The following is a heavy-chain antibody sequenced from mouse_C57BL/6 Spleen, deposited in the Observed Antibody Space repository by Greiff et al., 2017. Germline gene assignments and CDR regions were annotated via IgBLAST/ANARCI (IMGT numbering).Heavy chain of an antibody. CDR1: GYTFTNYW. V-gene: IGHV1-63*01. Sequence: QVQLKESGAELVRPGTSVKMSCKASGYTFTNYWIGWAKQRPGHGLEWIGDIYPGGGYTNYNEKFKGKATLTADKSSSTAYMQFSSLTSEDSAIYYCARGEAFDYWGQGTTLTVSS. D-gene: IGHD3-2*02. CDR3: ARGEAFDY. J-gene: IGHJ2*01. CDR2: IYPGGGYT.